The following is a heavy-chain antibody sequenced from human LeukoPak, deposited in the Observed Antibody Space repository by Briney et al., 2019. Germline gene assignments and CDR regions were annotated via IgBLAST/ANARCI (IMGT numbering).Heavy chain of an antibody. V-gene: IGHV4-34*01. Sequence: SETLSLTCAVYGGSFSGHYWSWIRQPPGKGLEWIGEINHSGSTNYNPSPKSRVTISVETSKDQFSLKLSSVTAADTAVYYCARVHSNSSSLLDYWGQGTLVTVSS. CDR3: ARVHSNSSSLLDY. CDR2: INHSGST. CDR1: GGSFSGHY. D-gene: IGHD6-6*01. J-gene: IGHJ4*02.